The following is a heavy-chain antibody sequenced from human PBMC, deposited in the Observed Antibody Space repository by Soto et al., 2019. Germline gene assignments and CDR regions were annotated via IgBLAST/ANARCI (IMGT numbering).Heavy chain of an antibody. CDR3: AHRPIVVAGTRAVAWFDP. CDR1: GFSLSTSGVG. J-gene: IGHJ5*02. Sequence: QITLKESGPTLVKPTQTLTLTCTFSGFSLSTSGVGVGWIRQPPGKALEWLALIYWYDDKRYSPSLKSRLTHTKDTSKNQVVLTMTNRDPVYTATYYRAHRPIVVAGTRAVAWFDPWGQGTLVTVSS. D-gene: IGHD6-19*01. CDR2: IYWYDDK. V-gene: IGHV2-5*01.